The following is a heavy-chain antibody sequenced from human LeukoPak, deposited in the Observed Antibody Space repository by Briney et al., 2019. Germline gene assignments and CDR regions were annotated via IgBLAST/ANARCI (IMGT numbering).Heavy chain of an antibody. CDR3: TTSGTPFEY. CDR1: GFTFNKAW. Sequence: GGSLRLSCAASGFTFNKAWMGWVRLAPGKGLEWVGRIKNKGDGGTTDYAAPVKGRFTVSRDDSKSTLYLQMNSLKTEDTAVYYCTTSGTPFEYWGQGTLVTVSS. CDR2: IKNKGDGGTT. J-gene: IGHJ4*02. D-gene: IGHD3-10*01. V-gene: IGHV3-15*01.